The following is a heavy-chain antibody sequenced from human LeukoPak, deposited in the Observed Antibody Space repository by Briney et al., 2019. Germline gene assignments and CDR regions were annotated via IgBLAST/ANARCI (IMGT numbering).Heavy chain of an antibody. V-gene: IGHV3-53*01. D-gene: IGHD3-16*01. CDR1: GFTVSSNY. J-gene: IGHJ3*02. CDR2: IYSGGTT. CDR3: ARDLLGGGTFDI. Sequence: GGSLRLSCAASGFTVSSNYMSWVRQAPGKGLEWVSVIYSGGTTYYADSVKGRFTISRDNSKNTLYLQMNSLRAEDTAVYYCARDLLGGGTFDIWGQGTMVTVSS.